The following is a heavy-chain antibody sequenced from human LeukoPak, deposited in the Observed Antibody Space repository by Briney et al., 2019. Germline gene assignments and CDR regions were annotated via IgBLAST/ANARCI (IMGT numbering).Heavy chain of an antibody. CDR1: GVSISSTIYC. CDR2: IYYSGNT. Sequence: SETLSLTCSVSGVSISSTIYCWGWIRQPPGKGLEWIGSIYYSGNTYYNPSLKSRVTISVDASKNQFSLRLSSVTAADTAVYYCARASYSYDINGWVPFDYWGQGTLVTVSS. J-gene: IGHJ4*02. CDR3: ARASYSYDINGWVPFDY. V-gene: IGHV4-39*01. D-gene: IGHD3-22*01.